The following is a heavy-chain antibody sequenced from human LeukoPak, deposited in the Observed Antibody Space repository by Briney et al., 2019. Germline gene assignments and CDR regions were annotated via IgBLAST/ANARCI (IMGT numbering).Heavy chain of an antibody. CDR2: INAGNGNT. CDR1: GYTFSNYA. D-gene: IGHD1-26*01. J-gene: IGHJ4*02. Sequence: ASVKVSCKASGYTFSNYAMHWVRQAPGQRLEWMGWINAGNGNTRYSQEFEGRVTITRDTSASTVYMELSSLRSEDMAVYFCARSLGMGATLDYWGRGTLVTVSS. CDR3: ARSLGMGATLDY. V-gene: IGHV1-3*03.